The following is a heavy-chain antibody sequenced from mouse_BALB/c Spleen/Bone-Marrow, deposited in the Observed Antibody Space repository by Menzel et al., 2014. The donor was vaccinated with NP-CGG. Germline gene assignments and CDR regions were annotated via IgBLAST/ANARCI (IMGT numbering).Heavy chain of an antibody. CDR3: ARVYHHGSSYYFDY. CDR2: ISYDGSN. V-gene: IGHV3-6*01. Sequence: DVRLQESGPGLVKPSQSLSLTCSVTGYSITSGYYWNWIRQFPGNKLEWMGYISYDGSNNYNPSLKNRISITRDTSKNQFFLKLNSVTTEDTATCYCARVYHHGSSYYFDYWGQGTTLTGSS. D-gene: IGHD1-1*01. J-gene: IGHJ2*01. CDR1: GYSITSGYY.